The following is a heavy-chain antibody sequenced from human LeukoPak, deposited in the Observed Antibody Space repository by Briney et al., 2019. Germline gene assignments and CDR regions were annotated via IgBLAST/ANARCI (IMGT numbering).Heavy chain of an antibody. V-gene: IGHV3-66*01. CDR3: ARGYIPTHFDY. Sequence: GGSLRLSCAASGFTVSSNYMSWVRQAPGKGLEWVSVIYSGGSTYYADSVKGRFTISRDNSKNTQYLQMNSLRAEDTAVYYCARGYIPTHFDYWGQGTLVTVSS. D-gene: IGHD2-21*01. CDR1: GFTVSSNY. J-gene: IGHJ4*02. CDR2: IYSGGST.